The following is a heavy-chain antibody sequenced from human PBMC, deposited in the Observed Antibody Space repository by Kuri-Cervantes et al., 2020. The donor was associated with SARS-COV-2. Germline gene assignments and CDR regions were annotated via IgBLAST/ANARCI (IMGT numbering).Heavy chain of an antibody. CDR2: INHSGST. CDR3: ARDVGCSGGSCYSDYYYGMDV. CDR1: DGSISSSSYY. Sequence: SETLSLTCTVSDGSISSSSYYWGWIRQPPGKGLEWIGEINHSGSTNYNPSLKSRVTISVDTSKNQFSLKLSSVTAADTAVYYCARDVGCSGGSCYSDYYYGMDVWGQGTSVTVSS. V-gene: IGHV4-39*07. D-gene: IGHD2-15*01. J-gene: IGHJ6*02.